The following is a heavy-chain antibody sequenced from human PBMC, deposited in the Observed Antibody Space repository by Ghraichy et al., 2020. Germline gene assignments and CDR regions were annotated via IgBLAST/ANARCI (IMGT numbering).Heavy chain of an antibody. Sequence: GGSLRLSCAASGFTVSSNYMSWVRQAPGKGLEWVSVIYSGGSTYYADSVKGRFTISRHNSKNTLYLQMNSLRAEDTAVYYCARRVVATIGNWFDPWGQGTLVTVSS. CDR2: IYSGGST. J-gene: IGHJ5*02. CDR3: ARRVVATIGNWFDP. V-gene: IGHV3-53*04. CDR1: GFTVSSNY. D-gene: IGHD5-12*01.